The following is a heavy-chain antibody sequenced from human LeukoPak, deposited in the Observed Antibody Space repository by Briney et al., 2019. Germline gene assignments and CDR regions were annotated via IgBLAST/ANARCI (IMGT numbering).Heavy chain of an antibody. V-gene: IGHV3-21*01. J-gene: IGHJ4*02. CDR2: ISSSSSYI. D-gene: IGHD3-10*01. Sequence: GGSLRLSCAASGFTFSSYGMNWVRQAPGKGLEWVSSISSSSSYIYYADSVKGRFTISRDNAKNSLYLQMNSLRAEDTAVYYCARDPYGSGSYSDYWGQGTLVTVSS. CDR3: ARDPYGSGSYSDY. CDR1: GFTFSSYG.